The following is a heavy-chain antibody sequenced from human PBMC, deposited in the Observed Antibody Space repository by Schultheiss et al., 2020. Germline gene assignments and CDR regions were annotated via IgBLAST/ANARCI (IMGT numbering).Heavy chain of an antibody. Sequence: SATLSLTCAVYGGSFSGYYWSWIRQPPGKGLEWIGSIYHSGSTYYNPSLKSRLTISMDTSKDQFSLMLTSVTAADTAVYYCARGWYSSSPFDYWGQGTLVTGSS. CDR3: ARGWYSSSPFDY. J-gene: IGHJ4*02. V-gene: IGHV4-34*01. CDR2: IYHSGST. CDR1: GGSFSGYY. D-gene: IGHD6-6*01.